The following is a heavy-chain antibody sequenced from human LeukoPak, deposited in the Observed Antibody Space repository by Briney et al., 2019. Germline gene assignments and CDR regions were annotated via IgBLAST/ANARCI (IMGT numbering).Heavy chain of an antibody. D-gene: IGHD6-13*01. CDR3: AKDGDRGIAAAGVSDY. CDR1: GFTFSSYG. CDR2: ISYDGSNK. V-gene: IGHV3-30*18. Sequence: GGSLRLSCAASGFTFSSYGMHWVRQAPGKGLEWVAVISYDGSNKYYADSVKGRFTISRDNSKNTLYLQMNSLRAEDTAVYYCAKDGDRGIAAAGVSDYWGQGTLVTVSS. J-gene: IGHJ4*02.